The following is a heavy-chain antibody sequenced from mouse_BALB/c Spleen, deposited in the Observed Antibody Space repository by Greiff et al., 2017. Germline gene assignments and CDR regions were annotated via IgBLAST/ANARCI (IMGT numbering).Heavy chain of an antibody. D-gene: IGHD1-1*01. CDR1: GDSITSGY. Sequence: DVKLVESGPSLVKPSQTLSLTCSVTGDSITSGYWNWIRKFPGNKLEYMGYISYSGSTYYNPSLKSRISITRDTSKNQYYLQLNSVTTEDTATYYCASYYYGSSHAWFAYWGQGTLVTVSA. J-gene: IGHJ3*01. CDR3: ASYYYGSSHAWFAY. CDR2: ISYSGST. V-gene: IGHV3-8*02.